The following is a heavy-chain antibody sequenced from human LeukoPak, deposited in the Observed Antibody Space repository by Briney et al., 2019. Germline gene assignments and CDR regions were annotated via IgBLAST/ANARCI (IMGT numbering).Heavy chain of an antibody. CDR3: ARGDSRDDAFDI. D-gene: IGHD3-22*01. Sequence: PGGSLRLSCAASGFTFSSYGMHWVRQAPGKGLEWVAFIRYDGSNKYYADSVKGRFTISRDNSKNTLYLQMNSLRAEDTAVYYCARGDSRDDAFDIWGQGTMVTVSS. CDR1: GFTFSSYG. J-gene: IGHJ3*02. CDR2: IRYDGSNK. V-gene: IGHV3-30*02.